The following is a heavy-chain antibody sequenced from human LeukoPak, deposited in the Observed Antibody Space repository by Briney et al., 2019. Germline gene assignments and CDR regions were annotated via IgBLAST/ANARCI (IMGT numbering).Heavy chain of an antibody. J-gene: IGHJ4*02. CDR3: GAAGLGYYFDY. D-gene: IGHD6-13*01. V-gene: IGHV1-69*05. Sequence: SVKVSCKASGGTFSSYAISWVRQAPGQGLEWMGRIIPIFGTANYAQEFQGRVTITTDESTSTAYMELSSLRSEDTAVYYCGAAGLGYYFDYWGQGTLVTVSS. CDR2: IIPIFGTA. CDR1: GGTFSSYA.